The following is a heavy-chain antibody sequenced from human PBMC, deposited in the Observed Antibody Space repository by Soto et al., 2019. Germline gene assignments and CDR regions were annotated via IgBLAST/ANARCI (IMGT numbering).Heavy chain of an antibody. CDR3: TRVVASGTADN. CDR1: GGSISGYW. Sequence: SETLSLTCTVSGGSISGYWGSWIRQPPGKGLEWIGYIHYSGSTTYNPSLKSRVTISVDTSENQFSLRLNSVAAADTATYFCTRVVASGTADNWGQGTLVTVSS. J-gene: IGHJ4*02. CDR2: IHYSGST. D-gene: IGHD3-10*01. V-gene: IGHV4-59*01.